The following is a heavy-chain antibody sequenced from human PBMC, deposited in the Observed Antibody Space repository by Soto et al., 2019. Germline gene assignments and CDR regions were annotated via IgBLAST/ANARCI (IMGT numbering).Heavy chain of an antibody. CDR2: ISSSSSTI. CDR1: GFTFSSYS. J-gene: IGHJ4*02. V-gene: IGHV3-48*01. CDR3: ARDTGGAAYSSGWFGY. Sequence: GGSLRLSCAASGFTFSSYSMNWVRQAPGKGLEWVSYISSSSSTIYYADSVKGRFTISRDNAKNSLYLQMNSLRAEDSAVYYCARDTGGAAYSSGWFGYWGQGTLVTVSS. D-gene: IGHD6-19*01.